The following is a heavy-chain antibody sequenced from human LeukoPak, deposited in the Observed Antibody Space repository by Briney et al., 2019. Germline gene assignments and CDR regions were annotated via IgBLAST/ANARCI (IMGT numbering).Heavy chain of an antibody. CDR2: IYYSGST. V-gene: IGHV4-59*08. Sequence: SETLSLTCTVSGGSISSYYWSWIRQPPGKGLEWIGYIYYSGSTNYNPSLKSRVTISVDTSKNQFSLKLSSVTAADTAVYYCARIAMVAATQWFDPWGQGTLVTVSS. CDR3: ARIAMVAATQWFDP. D-gene: IGHD2-15*01. CDR1: GGSISSYY. J-gene: IGHJ5*02.